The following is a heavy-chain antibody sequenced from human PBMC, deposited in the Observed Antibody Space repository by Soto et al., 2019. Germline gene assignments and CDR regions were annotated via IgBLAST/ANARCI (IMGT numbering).Heavy chain of an antibody. CDR3: ARVLGIYYDSSGYYFDY. CDR1: GGSISSGGYY. Sequence: SETLSLTCTVSGGSISSGGYYWSWIRQHPGKGLEWIGYIYYSGSTYYNPSLKSRVTISVDTSKNQFSLKLSSVTAADTAVYYCARVLGIYYDSSGYYFDYWGQGTLVTVS. V-gene: IGHV4-31*03. CDR2: IYYSGST. J-gene: IGHJ4*02. D-gene: IGHD3-22*01.